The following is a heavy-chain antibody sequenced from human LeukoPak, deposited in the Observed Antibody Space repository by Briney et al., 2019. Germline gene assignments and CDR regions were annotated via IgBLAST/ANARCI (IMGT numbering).Heavy chain of an antibody. CDR1: GGTFSSYA. CDR2: IIPILGIA. J-gene: IGHJ4*02. D-gene: IGHD5-18*01. V-gene: IGHV1-69*04. Sequence: ASVKVSCKASGGTFSSYAISWVRQAPGQGLEWMGRIIPILGIANYAQKFQGRVTITADKSTSTAYMELSSLRSEDTAVYYCARPSSGGIQLWSFDYWGQGTLVTVSS. CDR3: ARPSSGGIQLWSFDY.